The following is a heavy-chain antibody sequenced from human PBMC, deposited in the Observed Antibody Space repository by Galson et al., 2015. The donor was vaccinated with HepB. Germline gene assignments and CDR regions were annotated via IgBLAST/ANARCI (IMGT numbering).Heavy chain of an antibody. CDR2: ISSSSSTI. J-gene: IGHJ4*02. CDR3: ARDRYYYDSSGSIDY. CDR1: GFTFSSYS. Sequence: SLRLSCAASGFTFSSYSMNWVRQAPGKGLEWVSYISSSSSTIYYADSVKGRFTISRDNAKNSLYLQMNSLRAEDTAVYYCARDRYYYDSSGSIDYWGQGTLATVSS. V-gene: IGHV3-48*01. D-gene: IGHD3-22*01.